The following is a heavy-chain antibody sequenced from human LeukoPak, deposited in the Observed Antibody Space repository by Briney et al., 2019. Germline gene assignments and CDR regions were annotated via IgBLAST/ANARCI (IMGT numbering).Heavy chain of an antibody. J-gene: IGHJ5*02. Sequence: GASVTVSCKASGYTITSYGISWVRQAPGQGLEWMGWISAYNGNTNYAQKLQGRVTMTTDTSTSTAYMELRSLRSDDTAVYYCARVEGRLWFGEPWFDPWGQGTLVTVSS. D-gene: IGHD3-10*01. V-gene: IGHV1-18*01. CDR3: ARVEGRLWFGEPWFDP. CDR1: GYTITSYG. CDR2: ISAYNGNT.